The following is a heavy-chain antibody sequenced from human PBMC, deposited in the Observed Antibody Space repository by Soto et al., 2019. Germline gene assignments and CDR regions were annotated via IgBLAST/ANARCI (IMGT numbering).Heavy chain of an antibody. CDR2: TYYRSKWYN. V-gene: IGHV6-1*01. J-gene: IGHJ6*02. D-gene: IGHD3-10*01. CDR1: GDSVSSNSAA. Sequence: KQSQTLSLTCAISGDSVSSNSAAWNWIRQSPSRGLKWLGRTYYRSKWYNDYAVSVKSRITINPDTSKNQFSLQLNSVTPEDTAVYYCARDTSESKYYYYYGMDVWGQGTTVTVSS. CDR3: ARDTSESKYYYYYGMDV.